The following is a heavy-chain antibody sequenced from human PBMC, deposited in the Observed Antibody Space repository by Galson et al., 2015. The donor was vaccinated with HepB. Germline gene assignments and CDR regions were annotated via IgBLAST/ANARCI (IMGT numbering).Heavy chain of an antibody. D-gene: IGHD1-26*01. V-gene: IGHV1-69*10. CDR1: GGTFSSDA. CDR2: IIPFLPRA. Sequence: SVKVSCKASGGTFSSDAISWVRQAPGQGLEWVGGIIPFLPRADYTEDLQGRLTITADESTTTAYMFLRGLKSDDTAVYYCARGPYSGSYLWLDTWGQGTLVTVSS. CDR3: ARGPYSGSYLWLDT. J-gene: IGHJ5*02.